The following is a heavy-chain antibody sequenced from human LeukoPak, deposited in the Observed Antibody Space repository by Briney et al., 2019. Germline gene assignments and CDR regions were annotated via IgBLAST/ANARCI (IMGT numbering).Heavy chain of an antibody. V-gene: IGHV4-4*07. J-gene: IGHJ4*02. CDR1: GGSISSYY. CDR2: IYTSGST. CDR3: AGTYYYDSSGYYYRY. Sequence: SETLSLPCTVSGGSISSYYWSWIRQPAGKGLEWIGRIYTSGSTNYNPSLKSRATISVDKSKNQFSLKLSSVTAADTAVYYCAGTYYYDSSGYYYRYWGQGTLVTVSS. D-gene: IGHD3-22*01.